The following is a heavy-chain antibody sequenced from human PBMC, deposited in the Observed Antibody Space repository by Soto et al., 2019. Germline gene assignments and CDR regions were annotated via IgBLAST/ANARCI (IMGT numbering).Heavy chain of an antibody. D-gene: IGHD2-21*01. CDR3: ARRVAYYYYGMDV. CDR2: IYYSGST. V-gene: IGHV4-30-4*01. CDR1: GGSISSGDYY. J-gene: IGHJ6*02. Sequence: SETLSLTCTVSGGSISSGDYYWSWIRQPPGKGLEWIGYIYYSGSTYYNPSLKSRVTISVDTSKNQFSLKLSSVTAADTAVYYCARRVAYYYYGMDVWGQGTTVTVSS.